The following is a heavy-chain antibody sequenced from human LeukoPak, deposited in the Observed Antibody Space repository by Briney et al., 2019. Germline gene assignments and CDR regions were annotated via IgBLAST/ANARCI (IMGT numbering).Heavy chain of an antibody. Sequence: SVKVSCKASGGTFSSYAISWVRQAPGQGLEWMGGIIPIFGTANYAQKFQGRVTITTDESTSTAYMELSSLRSEDTAVYYCARGLWSGYDFFDYWGQGTLVTVSS. J-gene: IGHJ4*02. CDR2: IIPIFGTA. CDR3: ARGLWSGYDFFDY. CDR1: GGTFSSYA. D-gene: IGHD5-12*01. V-gene: IGHV1-69*05.